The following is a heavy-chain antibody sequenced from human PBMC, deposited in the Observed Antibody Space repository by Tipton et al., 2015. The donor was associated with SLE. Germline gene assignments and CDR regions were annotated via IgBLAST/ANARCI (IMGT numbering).Heavy chain of an antibody. CDR3: ASASSGYYFEP. CDR2: IYYSGST. Sequence: TLSLTCTVSGGSISSHYWSWIRQPPGKGLEWIGYIYYSGSTNYNPSLKSRVTISVDTSKNQFSLKLSSVTAADTAVYYCASASSGYYFEPWGQGTLATVSS. J-gene: IGHJ5*02. D-gene: IGHD3-22*01. CDR1: GGSISSHY. V-gene: IGHV4-59*11.